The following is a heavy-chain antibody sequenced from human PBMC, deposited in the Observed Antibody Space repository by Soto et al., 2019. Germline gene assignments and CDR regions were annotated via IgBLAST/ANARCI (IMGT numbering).Heavy chain of an antibody. J-gene: IGHJ6*04. CDR3: ARDHLILPAHDFFYGSDV. V-gene: IGHV3-7*03. CDR2: IPQEGGDG. D-gene: IGHD2-15*01. CDR1: GFTFSMYS. Sequence: DVHLVESGGGLVQPGQSLRLYCEVSGFTFSMYSMSWVRQAPGKGLEWVAKIPQEGGDGHYLDSVKGRFFISRDNAKNSLYLQMNSLRGEDTAIYYCARDHLILPAHDFFYGSDVWGKGATVTVSS.